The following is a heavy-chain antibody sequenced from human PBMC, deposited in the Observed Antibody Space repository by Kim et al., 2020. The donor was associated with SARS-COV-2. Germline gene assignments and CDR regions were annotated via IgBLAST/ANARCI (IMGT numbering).Heavy chain of an antibody. J-gene: IGHJ4*02. CDR1: GFTFSSYA. CDR3: ARDGRWYSSTWYVFHDY. Sequence: LSLTCAASGFTFSSYAMHWVRQAPGKGLEWVAVISYDGSNKYYGDSVKGRFTISRDNSKNTLHLQMNSLRAEDTAVYYCARDGRWYSSTWYVFHDYWGQGTLVTVSS. CDR2: ISYDGSNK. V-gene: IGHV3-30*04. D-gene: IGHD6-13*01.